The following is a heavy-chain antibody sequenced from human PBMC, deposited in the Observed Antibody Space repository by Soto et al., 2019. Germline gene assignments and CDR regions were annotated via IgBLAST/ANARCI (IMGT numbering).Heavy chain of an antibody. CDR3: SRETNYYDSSGPVGYYFDY. J-gene: IGHJ4*01. V-gene: IGHV3-30*14. CDR1: GFTFRNFA. Sequence: GGSLRLSCAASGFTFRNFAMHWVRQAPGKGLEWVAVISYDGSNKPYSDFVKGRFTIFRDNSKNTLYFQMNSLRAEDTAVYFFSRETNYYDSSGPVGYYFDYWGHGTLVTVSS. D-gene: IGHD3-22*01. CDR2: ISYDGSNK.